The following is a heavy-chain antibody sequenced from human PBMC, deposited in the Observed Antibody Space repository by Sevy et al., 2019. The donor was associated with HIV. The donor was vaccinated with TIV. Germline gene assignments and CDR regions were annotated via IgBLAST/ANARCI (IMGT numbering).Heavy chain of an antibody. D-gene: IGHD2-15*01. CDR3: AKLLLGYCSGGSCPPSFDY. V-gene: IGHV3-30*02. Sequence: GGSLRLSCAASGFTFSSYGMHWVRQAPGKGLEWVAFIRYDGSNKYYADSVKGRFTIVRDNSKNTVYLQMHSLRAEDTAVYFWAKLLLGYCSGGSCPPSFDYWGQGTLVTVSS. CDR1: GFTFSSYG. J-gene: IGHJ4*02. CDR2: IRYDGSNK.